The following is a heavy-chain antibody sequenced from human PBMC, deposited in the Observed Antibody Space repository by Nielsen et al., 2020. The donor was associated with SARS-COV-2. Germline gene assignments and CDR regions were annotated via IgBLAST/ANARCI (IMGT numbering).Heavy chain of an antibody. CDR1: GYTLTELS. Sequence: ASVKVSCKVSGYTLTELSMHWVRQAPGKGLEWMGGFDPEDGGTIYAQKFQGTVTMTRDASISTVYMELTSDDTAVYYCARARATIFGLVMSYGMDVWGQGTTVAVSS. CDR2: FDPEDGGT. V-gene: IGHV1-24*01. CDR3: ARARATIFGLVMSYGMDV. J-gene: IGHJ6*02. D-gene: IGHD3/OR15-3a*01.